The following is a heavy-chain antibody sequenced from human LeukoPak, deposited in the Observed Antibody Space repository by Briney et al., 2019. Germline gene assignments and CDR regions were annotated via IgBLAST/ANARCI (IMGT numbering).Heavy chain of an antibody. Sequence: PGGSLRLSCAASGFTFSTYWMTWVRQAPGKGLEWVANIKQDGIEKYYVDSVKGRFTMSRDNAENSLYLQVNSLRVEDTAVYYCARGVETGVDWFDPWGQGTLVTVSS. CDR3: ARGVETGVDWFDP. J-gene: IGHJ5*02. CDR1: GFTFSTYW. D-gene: IGHD3-3*01. CDR2: IKQDGIEK. V-gene: IGHV3-7*01.